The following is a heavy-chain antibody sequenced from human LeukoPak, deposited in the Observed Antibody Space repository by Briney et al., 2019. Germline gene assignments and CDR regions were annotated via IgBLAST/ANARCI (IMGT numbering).Heavy chain of an antibody. Sequence: HPGGSLRLSCAASGFTFSSYAMSWVRQAPGKGLEWVSAISGSGGSTYYADSVKGRFTISRDNSKNTLYLQMNSLRAEDTAVYYCAREAYYYDSSGYGYYYYYYMDVWGKGTTVTVSS. CDR3: AREAYYYDSSGYGYYYYYYMDV. V-gene: IGHV3-23*01. D-gene: IGHD3-22*01. CDR2: ISGSGGST. CDR1: GFTFSSYA. J-gene: IGHJ6*03.